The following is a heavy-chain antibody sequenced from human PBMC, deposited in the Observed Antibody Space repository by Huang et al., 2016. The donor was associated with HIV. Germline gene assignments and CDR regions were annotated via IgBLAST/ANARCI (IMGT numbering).Heavy chain of an antibody. CDR2: ISLDGTIT. D-gene: IGHD3-10*01. Sequence: CAASGFTFHDYSMHWVRQPPGKGLEWVSLISLDGTITYYADSVKGRFTISRDNSKNSLFLQMNSLRTEDTAVYFCAREGGSYGSAPYYFDYWGQGTLVTVSS. CDR1: GFTFHDYS. CDR3: AREGGSYGSAPYYFDY. J-gene: IGHJ4*02. V-gene: IGHV3-43*01.